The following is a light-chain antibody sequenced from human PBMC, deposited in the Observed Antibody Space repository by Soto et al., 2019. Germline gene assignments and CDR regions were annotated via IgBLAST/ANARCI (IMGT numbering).Light chain of an antibody. J-gene: IGKJ1*01. Sequence: DIQMTQSPSTLSASVGDRVSITCRASQSIDTLLAWYQQKPGRAPRLLIYDASTLETGVPSRFSGSGSGTEFTLTIGSLQPEDVATYYCQEYNNYSSRTFGQGTKVQI. CDR2: DAS. V-gene: IGKV1-5*01. CDR1: QSIDTL. CDR3: QEYNNYSSRT.